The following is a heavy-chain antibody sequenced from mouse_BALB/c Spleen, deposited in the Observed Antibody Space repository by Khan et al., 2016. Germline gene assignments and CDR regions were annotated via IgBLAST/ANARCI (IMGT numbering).Heavy chain of an antibody. V-gene: IGHV3-6*02. Sequence: EVKLLESGPGLVKPSQSLSLTCSVTGYSITSGYYWNWIRQFPGNKLEWMGYISYDGSNNYNPPLKNRIPITRDTSKNQFFLKLHSVTTAETATYYCATYGSYEGFAYWGQGTLVTVSA. CDR1: GYSITSGYY. CDR3: ATYGSYEGFAY. J-gene: IGHJ3*01. CDR2: ISYDGSN. D-gene: IGHD1-1*02.